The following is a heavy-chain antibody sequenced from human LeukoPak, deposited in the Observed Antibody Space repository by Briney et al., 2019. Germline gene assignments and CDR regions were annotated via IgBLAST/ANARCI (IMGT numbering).Heavy chain of an antibody. CDR3: AKEVYYDSSGYPDY. CDR2: IKKDESEK. D-gene: IGHD3-22*01. J-gene: IGHJ4*02. CDR1: GFTFSSYW. Sequence: GGSLRLSCAASGFTFSSYWMSWVRQAPGKGLEWVANIKKDESEKYYVDSVKGRFTISRDNAKKSLYLQMNSLRAEDTAVYYCAKEVYYDSSGYPDYWGQGTLVTVSS. V-gene: IGHV3-7*01.